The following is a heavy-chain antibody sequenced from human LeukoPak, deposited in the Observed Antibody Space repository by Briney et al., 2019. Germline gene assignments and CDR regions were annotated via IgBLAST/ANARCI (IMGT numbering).Heavy chain of an antibody. CDR3: ARAGTAMVDN. D-gene: IGHD5-18*01. CDR2: INTRTGDP. CDR1: GYTFTSYD. Sequence: GASVKVSCKASGYTFTSYDINWVRQATGQGLEWMGWINTRTGDPMYAQDFTGRFVFSVDTSRTTAYLQITSLKADDTAVYYCARAGTAMVDNWGQGTLVTVSS. J-gene: IGHJ4*02. V-gene: IGHV7-4-1*02.